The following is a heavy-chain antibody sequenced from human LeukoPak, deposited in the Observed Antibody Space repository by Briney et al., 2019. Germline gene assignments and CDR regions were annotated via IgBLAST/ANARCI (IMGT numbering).Heavy chain of an antibody. CDR3: ARGSTIFGVVIIPVLAYFDY. J-gene: IGHJ4*02. CDR2: INPSGGST. Sequence: ASVKVSCKASGYSFITYPINWVRQAPGQGLEWMGIINPSGGSTSYAQKFQGRVTMTRDMSTSTVYMELSSLRSEDTAVYYCARGSTIFGVVIIPVLAYFDYWGQGTLVTVSS. CDR1: GYSFITYP. V-gene: IGHV1-46*01. D-gene: IGHD3-3*01.